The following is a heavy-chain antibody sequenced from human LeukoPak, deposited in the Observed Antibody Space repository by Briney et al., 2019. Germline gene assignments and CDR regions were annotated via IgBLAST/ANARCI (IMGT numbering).Heavy chain of an antibody. CDR2: IKSKSDGGTI. J-gene: IGHJ4*02. Sequence: GGSLRLSCVGSGFTFSDAWMSWVRQAPGKGLEWVGRIKSKSDGGTIDYAAPVKGRFTISRDDSRNTLYLQMNSLKTEDTAVFYCTTRRQDGWWGQGTLVTVS. CDR3: TTRRQDGW. D-gene: IGHD2-15*01. V-gene: IGHV3-15*01. CDR1: GFTFSDAW.